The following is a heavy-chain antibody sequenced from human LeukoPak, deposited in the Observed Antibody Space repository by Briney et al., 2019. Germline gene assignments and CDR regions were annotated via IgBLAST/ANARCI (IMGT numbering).Heavy chain of an antibody. J-gene: IGHJ2*01. V-gene: IGHV4-30-4*01. CDR1: GGSISSGDYY. CDR2: IYYSGST. Sequence: SETLSLTCTVSGGSISSGDYYWSWIRQPPGKGLEWIGYIYYSGSTYYNPSLKSRVTISVDTSKNQFSLKLSSVTAADTAAYYCARRYGDYAFAGYFDLWGRGTLVTVSS. CDR3: ARRYGDYAFAGYFDL. D-gene: IGHD4-17*01.